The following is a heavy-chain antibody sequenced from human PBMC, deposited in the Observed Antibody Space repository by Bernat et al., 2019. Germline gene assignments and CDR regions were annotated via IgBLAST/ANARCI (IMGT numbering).Heavy chain of an antibody. J-gene: IGHJ4*01. CDR1: GGSISTNNW. CDR2: IFHSGST. Sequence: QVQLQESGPGLVKPSGTLSLTCAVSGGSISTNNWWSWVRQPPGKGLEWIGEIFHSGSTNYNPSLKSRVVISVDKSRNQFSLKVTSVTAADTAVYYCARQYTSSWASLDYWGQGTLVTVSS. CDR3: ARQYTSSWASLDY. D-gene: IGHD6-13*01. V-gene: IGHV4-4*02.